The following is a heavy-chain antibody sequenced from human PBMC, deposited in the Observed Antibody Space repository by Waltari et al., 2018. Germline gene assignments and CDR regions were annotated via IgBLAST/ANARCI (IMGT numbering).Heavy chain of an antibody. J-gene: IGHJ3*02. CDR3: ARRSSTGVFRALDI. Sequence: QVHLVESGGGVVQPGRSLRLSCAASGFTFSWYSLNWVRQAPGKGVEWVAFISGDGTTDHYADAVKGRFTSSRDNSKNTLFLQMNSLKPEDTAIYYCARRSSTGVFRALDIWGQGTMVSVSS. CDR2: ISGDGTTD. V-gene: IGHV3-30*19. CDR1: GFTFSWYS. D-gene: IGHD2-2*01.